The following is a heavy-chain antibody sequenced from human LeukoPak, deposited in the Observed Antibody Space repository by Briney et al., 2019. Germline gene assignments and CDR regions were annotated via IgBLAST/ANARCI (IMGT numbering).Heavy chain of an antibody. J-gene: IGHJ4*02. CDR1: LLTFTKYW. V-gene: IGHV3-7*01. D-gene: IGHD1-14*01. CDR3: AREVWGPEY. Sequence: GGSLRLSCAASLLTFTKYWMTWVRQAAGHGLEWVGNIKQDGSDKNYMDSVKGRFTISRDNTKNSVYLQMSSLRAEDTAVYYCAREVWGPEYWGQGTLVTVSS. CDR2: IKQDGSDK.